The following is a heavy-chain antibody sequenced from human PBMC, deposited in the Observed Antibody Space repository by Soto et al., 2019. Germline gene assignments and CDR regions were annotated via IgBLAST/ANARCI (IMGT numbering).Heavy chain of an antibody. CDR2: INHSGST. J-gene: IGHJ6*02. V-gene: IGHV4-34*01. D-gene: IGHD3-9*01. Sequence: ETLSLTCAVYGGSFSGYYWSWIRQPPGKGLEWIGEINHSGSTNYNPSLKSRVTISVDTSKNQFSLKLSSVTAADTAVYYCARGPGYDILTGYYSYYYYYYGMDVWGQGTTVTVSS. CDR1: GGSFSGYY. CDR3: ARGPGYDILTGYYSYYYYYYGMDV.